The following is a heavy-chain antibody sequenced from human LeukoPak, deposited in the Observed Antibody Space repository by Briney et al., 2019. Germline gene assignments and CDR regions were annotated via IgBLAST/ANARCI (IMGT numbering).Heavy chain of an antibody. J-gene: IGHJ4*02. V-gene: IGHV3-7*02. Sequence: GGSLRLSCAASGFNFGDHWMSWVRQAPGKGLEWVANIKDDGSDKAYVDSVKGRFTISRDNAKNSLYLRLDSLRADDTAVYYCARGDRGYAESLYWGQGTLVVVSA. D-gene: IGHD5-12*01. CDR2: IKDDGSDK. CDR1: GFNFGDHW. CDR3: ARGDRGYAESLY.